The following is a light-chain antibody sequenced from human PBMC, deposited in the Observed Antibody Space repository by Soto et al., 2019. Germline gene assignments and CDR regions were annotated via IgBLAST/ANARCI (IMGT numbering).Light chain of an antibody. CDR3: CSYAGSSTLV. CDR1: SSDVGGYNY. Sequence: QSVLTQPRSVSGSPGQSVTISCTGTSSDVGGYNYVSWYQQHPGKAPKLMIYDVNKRPSGVPDRFSGSKSGNTASLTISGLQAEDEADYYCCSYAGSSTLVFGTGTKVTV. CDR2: DVN. V-gene: IGLV2-11*01. J-gene: IGLJ1*01.